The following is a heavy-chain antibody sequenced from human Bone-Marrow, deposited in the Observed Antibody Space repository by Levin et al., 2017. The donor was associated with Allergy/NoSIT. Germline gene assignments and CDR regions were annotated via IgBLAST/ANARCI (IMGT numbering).Heavy chain of an antibody. D-gene: IGHD3-16*01. J-gene: IGHJ5*02. V-gene: IGHV3-74*01. CDR3: TRELPYGFTVGRYDNWFDP. Sequence: GESLKISCVGSGFSFGNHWMHWVRQAPGKGLVWLARINIDGGTTTYADSVKGRFTISRENANNTLYLQMNTVRVEDTALYFCTRELPYGFTVGRYDNWFDPWSQGTQVTVSS. CDR2: INIDGGTT. CDR1: GFSFGNHW.